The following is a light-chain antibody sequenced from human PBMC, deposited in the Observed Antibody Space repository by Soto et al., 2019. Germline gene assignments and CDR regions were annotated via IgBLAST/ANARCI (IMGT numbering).Light chain of an antibody. Sequence: EVVLTQSPGTLSLSPGERATLSCRASQTVNNNYFAWYQQKPGQAPRLLIFGSSDRATSIPNRFSGSGSGTDFTLTISRMEPEDFAVYYCKQYGSSPPYTFGQGTKLEIK. CDR3: KQYGSSPPYT. V-gene: IGKV3-20*01. CDR1: QTVNNNY. J-gene: IGKJ2*01. CDR2: GSS.